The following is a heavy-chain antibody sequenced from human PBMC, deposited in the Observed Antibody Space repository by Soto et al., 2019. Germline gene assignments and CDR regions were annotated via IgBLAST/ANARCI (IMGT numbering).Heavy chain of an antibody. D-gene: IGHD1-26*01. J-gene: IGHJ4*02. CDR1: ESTVSRDW. CDR2: INQDGSEK. V-gene: IGHV3-7*04. Sequence: EVPLVESGGGLVQTGGSLRLSCAIFESTVSRDWMNWVRQAPGKGLEWVAHINQDGSEKYYVDSVKGRFTISRDNATNALYLQMTGRGPADKAMYYCSGGVGDAFWGQGTLVTVSS. CDR3: SGGVGDAF.